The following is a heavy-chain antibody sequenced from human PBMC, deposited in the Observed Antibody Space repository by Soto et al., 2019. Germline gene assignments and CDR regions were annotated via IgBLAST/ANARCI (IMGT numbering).Heavy chain of an antibody. D-gene: IGHD3-10*01. V-gene: IGHV4-34*01. CDR3: ARGTRNYYGSGSYLGTFDY. Sequence: PSETLSLTCAVYGGSFSGYYWSWIRQPPGKGLEWIGEINHSGSTNYNPSLKSRVTISVDTSKNQFSLKLSSVTAADTAVYYCARGTRNYYGSGSYLGTFDYWGQGTLVT. CDR1: GGSFSGYY. CDR2: INHSGST. J-gene: IGHJ4*02.